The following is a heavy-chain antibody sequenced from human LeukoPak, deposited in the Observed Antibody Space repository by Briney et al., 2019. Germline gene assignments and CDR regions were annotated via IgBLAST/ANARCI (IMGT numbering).Heavy chain of an antibody. V-gene: IGHV1-2*02. CDR2: INPNSGGT. J-gene: IGHJ3*02. D-gene: IGHD3-22*01. CDR1: GYTFTGYY. CDR3: AILGYYDSSGYYGNAFDI. Sequence: SVKVSCKASGYTFTGYYMHWVRQAPGQGLEWMGWINPNSGGTNYAQKFQGRVTMTRDTSISTAYMELSRLRSDDTAVYYCAILGYYDSSGYYGNAFDIWGQGTMVPVSS.